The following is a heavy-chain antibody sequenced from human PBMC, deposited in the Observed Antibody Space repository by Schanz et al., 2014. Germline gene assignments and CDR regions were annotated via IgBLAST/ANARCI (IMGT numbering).Heavy chain of an antibody. CDR3: ARGPSTGACDI. CDR1: GYTFTSYY. V-gene: IGHV1-46*03. J-gene: IGHJ3*02. CDR2: INPSVGNT. Sequence: QVQLVQSGAEVKKPGASVKVSCKASGYTFTSYYMHWFRQAPGQGLEWMGLINPSVGNTNYAQKFRGRVTMTRDTSTSTVYMELSSLRSEDTAVYFCARGPSTGACDIWGQGTMVTVSS.